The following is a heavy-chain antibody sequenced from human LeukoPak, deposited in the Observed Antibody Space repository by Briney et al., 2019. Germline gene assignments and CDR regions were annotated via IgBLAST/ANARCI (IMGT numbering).Heavy chain of an antibody. D-gene: IGHD1-26*01. J-gene: IGHJ4*02. V-gene: IGHV3-20*04. CDR2: IDWNGANT. CDR3: AKDGGSGSYYFDY. CDR1: GFNFGDYG. Sequence: GGSLRLSCAASGFNFGDYGMSWVRQAPGKGLEWVSGIDWNGANTNYADSVRGRFTISRDNSKNTLYLQMNSLRAEDTAVYYCAKDGGSGSYYFDYWGQGTLVTVSS.